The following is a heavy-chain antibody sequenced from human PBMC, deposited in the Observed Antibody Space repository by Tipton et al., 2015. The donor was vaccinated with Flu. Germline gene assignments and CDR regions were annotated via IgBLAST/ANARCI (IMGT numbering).Heavy chain of an antibody. CDR1: GGSISTTIYY. V-gene: IGHV4-39*07. CDR2: IYYSGTT. J-gene: IGHJ6*02. D-gene: IGHD1-1*01. Sequence: TLSLTCTVSGGSISTTIYYWGWVRQPPGKGLEWIGSIYYSGTTYYNPSLKSRVTISIDASKTQFSLDLTSLTAADTAVYYCARDLWNDRRAYYYYGVDVWGQVTTVTVPS. CDR3: ARDLWNDRRAYYYYGVDV.